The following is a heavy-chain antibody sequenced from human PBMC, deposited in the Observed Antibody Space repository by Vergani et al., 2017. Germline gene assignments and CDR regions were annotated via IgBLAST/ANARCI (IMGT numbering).Heavy chain of an antibody. D-gene: IGHD2-2*02. Sequence: QVQLVQSGAEVKKPGASVKVSCKASGYTFTSYYMHWVRQAPGQGLEWMGIINPSGGSTSYAQKFQGRVTMTRDTSTSTVYMELSSLRSEDTAVYYCARDYLGYCSSTSCYTVSYYMDVWGKGTTVTVSS. J-gene: IGHJ6*03. V-gene: IGHV1-46*01. CDR2: INPSGGST. CDR1: GYTFTSYY. CDR3: ARDYLGYCSSTSCYTVSYYMDV.